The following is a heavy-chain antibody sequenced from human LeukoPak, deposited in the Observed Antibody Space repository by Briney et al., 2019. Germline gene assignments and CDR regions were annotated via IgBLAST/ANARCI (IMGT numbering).Heavy chain of an antibody. V-gene: IGHV3-7*01. J-gene: IGHJ4*02. Sequence: GGPLRLSCVASGFTADTYWMSWVRQAPGKGLEWVANIKPDGSEKQYVDSVRGRFTVSRDNAKNSLYLQMNSLRAEDTAVYFCAKDHYGGGLWGQGALVTVSS. D-gene: IGHD4-23*01. CDR3: AKDHYGGGL. CDR1: GFTADTYW. CDR2: IKPDGSEK.